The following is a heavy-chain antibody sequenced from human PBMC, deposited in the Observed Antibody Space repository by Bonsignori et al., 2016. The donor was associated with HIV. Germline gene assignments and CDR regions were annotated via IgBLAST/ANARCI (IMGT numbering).Heavy chain of an antibody. CDR2: IYSGGTT. J-gene: IGHJ4*02. D-gene: IGHD6-6*01. V-gene: IGHV3-66*01. CDR3: ARDCDSSSSHLCLDC. Sequence: VRQAPGKGLEWVSVIYSGGTTYYADSVKGRFTISRDNSMDTLSLQMDSLRVEDTAVYYCARDCDSSSSHLCLDCWGQGTLAPSPQ.